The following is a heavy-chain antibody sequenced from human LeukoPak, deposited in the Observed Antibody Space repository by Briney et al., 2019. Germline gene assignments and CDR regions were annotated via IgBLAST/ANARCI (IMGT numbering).Heavy chain of an antibody. CDR2: INLGGTSI. Sequence: GGSLRLSCAASGFTFSSDWMHSVRQIPGKGLVWVARINLGGTSITYADSVKGRFTISRDNAKNTLYLQMDSLRAEDSGVYYCARSNQADDYWGQGTLVTVSS. CDR1: GFTFSSDW. CDR3: ARSNQADDY. V-gene: IGHV3-74*01. D-gene: IGHD1-14*01. J-gene: IGHJ4*02.